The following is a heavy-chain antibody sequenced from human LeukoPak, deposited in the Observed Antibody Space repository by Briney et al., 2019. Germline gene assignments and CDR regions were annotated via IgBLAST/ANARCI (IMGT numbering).Heavy chain of an antibody. CDR3: ARSGYPPYYFDY. V-gene: IGHV1-69*04. D-gene: IGHD3-22*01. CDR2: IIPILGIA. J-gene: IGHJ4*02. Sequence: GASVKVSCKASGGTFSSYAISWVRQAPGQGLEWMGRIIPILGIANYAQKFQGRVTITADKSTSTAYMELSSLRSEDTAVYYCARSGYPPYYFDYWAREPWSPCPQ. CDR1: GGTFSSYA.